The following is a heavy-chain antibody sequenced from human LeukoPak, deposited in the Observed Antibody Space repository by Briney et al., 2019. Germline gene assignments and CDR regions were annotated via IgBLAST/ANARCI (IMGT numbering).Heavy chain of an antibody. Sequence: GGSLRLSCTGSGFTLSSYEMTWIRQAPGKGLEWVSSIDYSGDSPYYADSVKGRFTMSRDNSKNIVYLQLSSLRPEDTAVYYCSKARIVGPPTPLRFWGQGTLVTVSS. CDR3: SKARIVGPPTPLRF. D-gene: IGHD1-26*01. CDR1: GFTLSSYE. CDR2: IDYSGDSP. V-gene: IGHV3-23*01. J-gene: IGHJ4*02.